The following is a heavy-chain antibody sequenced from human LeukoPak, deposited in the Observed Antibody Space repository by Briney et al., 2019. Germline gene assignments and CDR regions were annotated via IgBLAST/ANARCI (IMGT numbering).Heavy chain of an antibody. CDR1: GYTFTSYD. V-gene: IGHV1-8*01. J-gene: IGHJ4*02. Sequence: ASVKVSCKASGYTFTSYDISWVRQATGQGLEWMGWMNPNSGNTGYAQKFKGRVTMTRNTSISTAYLELSGLRSEDTAVYYCAREMVRGIRWLDNWGQGTLVTVSS. CDR2: MNPNSGNT. D-gene: IGHD3-10*01. CDR3: AREMVRGIRWLDN.